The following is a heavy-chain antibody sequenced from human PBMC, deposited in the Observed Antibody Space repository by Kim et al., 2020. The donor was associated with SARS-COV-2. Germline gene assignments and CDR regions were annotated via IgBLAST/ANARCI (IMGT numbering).Heavy chain of an antibody. CDR1: GFTFSSYA. Sequence: GGSLRLSCAASGFTFSSYAMSWVRQAPGKGLEWVSLISGSGGSTYYADSVKGQFTISRDNSKNTLYLQMNSLRAEDTAVYYCAKRGRGADYYDSSGYYYDYWGQGTLVTVSS. CDR3: AKRGRGADYYDSSGYYYDY. J-gene: IGHJ4*02. V-gene: IGHV3-23*01. D-gene: IGHD3-22*01. CDR2: ISGSGGST.